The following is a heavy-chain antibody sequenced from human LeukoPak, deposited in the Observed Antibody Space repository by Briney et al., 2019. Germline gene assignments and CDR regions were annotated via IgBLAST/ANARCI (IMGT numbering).Heavy chain of an antibody. CDR2: ISGSGGST. CDR3: AKAPVFTAAIEGIDY. J-gene: IGHJ4*02. V-gene: IGHV3-23*01. D-gene: IGHD2-2*01. CDR1: GFAFSNYA. Sequence: GGSLRLSCAASGFAFSNYAMSWVRRAPGKGLEWVSAISGSGGSTYYADSVKGRFTISRDTSKNTLSLQMNSLRVEDTAVYYCAKAPVFTAAIEGIDYWGQGTLVTVSS.